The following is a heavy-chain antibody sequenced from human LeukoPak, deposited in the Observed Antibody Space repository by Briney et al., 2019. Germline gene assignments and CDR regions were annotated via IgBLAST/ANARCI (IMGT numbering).Heavy chain of an antibody. CDR2: IYTSGST. D-gene: IGHD2-2*01. J-gene: IGHJ5*02. CDR1: GGSISSYY. CDR3: ARDLVPAGKGTWFDP. V-gene: IGHV4-4*07. Sequence: SETLSLTCTVSGGSISSYYWSWIRQPAGKGLDWIGRIYTSGSTNYNPSLKSRVTMSVDTSKNQFSLKLSSVTAADTAVYYCARDLVPAGKGTWFDPWGQGTLVSVSS.